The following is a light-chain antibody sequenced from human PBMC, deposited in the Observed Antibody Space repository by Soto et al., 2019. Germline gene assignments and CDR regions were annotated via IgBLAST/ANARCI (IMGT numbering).Light chain of an antibody. CDR1: SSDVGGYNY. V-gene: IGLV2-14*01. Sequence: QSALTQPASVSGSPGQSITISCTGTSSDVGGYNYVSWYQQHPGKAPKLMIYEVGNRPSGVSNRFSGSKSGNTASLTISGLQAEDEADYYCSSYTSSSTSVVFGGGTKVTVL. CDR2: EVG. CDR3: SSYTSSSTSVV. J-gene: IGLJ2*01.